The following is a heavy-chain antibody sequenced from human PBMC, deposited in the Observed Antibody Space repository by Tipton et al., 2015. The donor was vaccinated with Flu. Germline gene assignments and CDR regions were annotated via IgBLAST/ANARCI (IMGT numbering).Heavy chain of an antibody. CDR3: ASPEPYGSGSYFP. Sequence: TLSLTCTVSGVSIVAYYWTWIRQSPGKGLEWIGYVFYNGATDYNPSLEGRVTISVDRSKNEVSLKLRSVTAADTAVYYCASPEPYGSGSYFPWGQGSLVTVSS. CDR1: GVSIVAYY. D-gene: IGHD3-10*01. V-gene: IGHV4-59*08. J-gene: IGHJ5*02. CDR2: VFYNGAT.